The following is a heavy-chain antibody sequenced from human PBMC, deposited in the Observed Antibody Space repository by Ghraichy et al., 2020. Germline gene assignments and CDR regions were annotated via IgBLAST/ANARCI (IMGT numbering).Heavy chain of an antibody. CDR3: ARQLNLWADYFDC. D-gene: IGHD3-16*01. CDR1: GGSISSSSYY. Sequence: SETLSLTCTVSGGSISSSSYYWGWIRQPPGKGLEWIGSIYYSGSTYYNPSLKSRVTISVDTSKNQFSLKLSSWTAADTAVYYCARQLNLWADYFDCWGQGTLVTVSS. CDR2: IYYSGST. J-gene: IGHJ4*02. V-gene: IGHV4-39*01.